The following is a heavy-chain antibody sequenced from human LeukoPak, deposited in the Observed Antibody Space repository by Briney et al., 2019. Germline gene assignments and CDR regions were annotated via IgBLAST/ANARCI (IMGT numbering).Heavy chain of an antibody. D-gene: IGHD6-6*01. CDR3: ARAGPSSSCCGWFDP. CDR1: GGSISSGGYY. Sequence: PSETLSPPCPVSGGSISSGGYYWARIPPPPGGGLEGIGYIHYSGATYHNPSLKSRAIISLDTSNNQFSLKLSSVTAAYTAFYYCARAGPSSSCCGWFDPWGQGTLVTVSS. J-gene: IGHJ5*02. CDR2: IHYSGAT. V-gene: IGHV4-31*03.